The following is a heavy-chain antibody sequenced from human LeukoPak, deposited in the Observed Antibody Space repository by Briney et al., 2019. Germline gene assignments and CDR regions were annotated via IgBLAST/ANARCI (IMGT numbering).Heavy chain of an antibody. D-gene: IGHD2-2*01. J-gene: IGHJ5*02. CDR1: GYTFTSYY. CDR3: ARDACSSTICQAGGNWFDP. CDR2: INPSGGSR. V-gene: IGHV1-46*01. Sequence: APVKVSCKASGYTFTSYYMHWVRQAPGQGLEWMGTINPSGGSRSYAQKFQGRVTMTRDTSTSTVYVELSSLRSEDTAVYFCARDACSSTICQAGGNWFDPWGQGTLVIVS.